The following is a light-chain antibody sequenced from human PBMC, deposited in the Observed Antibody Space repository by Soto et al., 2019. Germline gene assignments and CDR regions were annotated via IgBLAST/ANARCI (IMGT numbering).Light chain of an antibody. CDR2: KAS. CDR3: QHYNSYSEA. Sequence: DIRMTHSHPTLSRXVXXXXTXXXMASQTISSWLAWYQQKPGKAPKLLIYKASTLKSGVPSRFSGSGSGTEFTLTISSLQPDDFATYYCQHYNSYSEAFGQGTKVDIK. J-gene: IGKJ1*01. V-gene: IGKV1-5*03. CDR1: QTISSW.